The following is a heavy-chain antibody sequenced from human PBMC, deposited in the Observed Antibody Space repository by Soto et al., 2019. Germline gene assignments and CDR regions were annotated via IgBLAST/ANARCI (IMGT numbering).Heavy chain of an antibody. D-gene: IGHD2-2*01. Sequence: PGGSLRLSCAASGFTFSSYVMTWVRQAPGKGLEWVANIKQDGSEKYYVDSVKGRFTISRDNAKNSLYLQMNSLRAEDTAVYYCARIEDTIDAFDIWGQGTMVTVSS. V-gene: IGHV3-7*01. CDR1: GFTFSSYV. J-gene: IGHJ3*02. CDR2: IKQDGSEK. CDR3: ARIEDTIDAFDI.